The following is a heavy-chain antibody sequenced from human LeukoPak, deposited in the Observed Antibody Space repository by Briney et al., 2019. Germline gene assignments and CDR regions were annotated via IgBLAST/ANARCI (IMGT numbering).Heavy chain of an antibody. V-gene: IGHV4-34*01. CDR2: INHSGST. J-gene: IGHJ5*02. CDR3: ARKGWGFPGYSSSWYQGYNWFDP. CDR1: GGSFSGYY. Sequence: SETLSLTCAVYGGSFSGYYWSWIRQPPGKGLEWIGEINHSGSTNYNPSLKSRVTISVDTSKNQFSPKLSSVTAADTAVYYCARKGWGFPGYSSSWYQGYNWFDPWGQGTLVTVSS. D-gene: IGHD6-13*01.